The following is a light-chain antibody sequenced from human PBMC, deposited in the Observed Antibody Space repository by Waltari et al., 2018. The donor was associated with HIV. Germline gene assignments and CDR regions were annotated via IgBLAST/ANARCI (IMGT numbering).Light chain of an antibody. CDR2: EVS. CDR1: SRDVATYKL. J-gene: IGLJ2*01. Sequence: QSALTQPASVSRSPGQSITISCTRTSRDVATYKLVSWYQQHPGKAPKLMIYEVSKRPSGVSDRFSGSKSGDTASLTISGLQAEDEADYYCCSYVSNVIFGGGTKLTVL. CDR3: CSYVSNVI. V-gene: IGLV2-23*02.